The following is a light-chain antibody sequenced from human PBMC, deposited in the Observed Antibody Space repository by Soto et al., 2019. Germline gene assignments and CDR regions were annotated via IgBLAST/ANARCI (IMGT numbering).Light chain of an antibody. J-gene: IGKJ1*01. CDR1: QSVLYSSNNKNY. Sequence: DIVMTQSPDSLAVSLGERATINCKSSQSVLYSSNNKNYLGWYQQKPGQSPKLLIYWASTRESGVPDRFSGSWSGTDFTLTISSLQAEDVAVYYCQQYYSNPQTFGQGTKVEIK. CDR2: WAS. CDR3: QQYYSNPQT. V-gene: IGKV4-1*01.